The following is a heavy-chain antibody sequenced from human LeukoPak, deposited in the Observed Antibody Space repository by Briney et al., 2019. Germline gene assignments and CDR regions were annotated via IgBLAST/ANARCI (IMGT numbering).Heavy chain of an antibody. CDR2: ISSSSSYI. V-gene: IGHV3-21*01. Sequence: GGSLRLSCAASGFTFSTYTMNWVRRAPGKGLEWVSFISSSSSYIYYADSVKGRFTISRDNAKNSLYLQLNSLRAEDTAVYYCARDLTGTGHFDYWGQGTLVTVSS. J-gene: IGHJ4*02. CDR1: GFTFSTYT. CDR3: ARDLTGTGHFDY. D-gene: IGHD1-14*01.